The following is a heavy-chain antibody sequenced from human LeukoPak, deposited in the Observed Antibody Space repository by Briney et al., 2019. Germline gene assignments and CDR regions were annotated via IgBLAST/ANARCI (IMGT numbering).Heavy chain of an antibody. CDR2: ISSSSSTI. CDR1: GFTFSSYS. CDR3: ARQRGSGCLDY. J-gene: IGHJ4*02. D-gene: IGHD6-19*01. Sequence: PGGSLRLSCTASGFTFSSYSMNWVRQAPGKGLEWVSYISSSSSTIYYAASVKGRFTISRDNAKNSLYLQMNSLRAEDTAVYYCARQRGSGCLDYWGQGTLVTVSS. V-gene: IGHV3-48*01.